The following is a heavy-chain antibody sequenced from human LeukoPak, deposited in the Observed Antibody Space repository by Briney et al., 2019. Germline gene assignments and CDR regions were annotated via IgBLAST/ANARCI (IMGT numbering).Heavy chain of an antibody. V-gene: IGHV3-23*01. J-gene: IGHJ4*01. CDR1: GLTIRSYA. D-gene: IGHD5-12*01. Sequence: GESLSLSCGVSGLTIRSYAMNWVRQAPGKGLEWVSGITGSGDSTYYADSVKARFTVSRDNSKNTLDLQMNSLRAEDTAVYDCAKSWTASGLLVRLIDYWRQATLVTVSS. CDR2: ITGSGDST. CDR3: AKSWTASGLLVRLIDY.